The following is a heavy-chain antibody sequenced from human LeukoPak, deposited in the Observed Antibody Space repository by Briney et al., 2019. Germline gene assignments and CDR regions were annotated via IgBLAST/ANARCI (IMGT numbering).Heavy chain of an antibody. J-gene: IGHJ4*02. CDR2: VSYDGNYK. CDR3: AKEGGKMVVADFFDY. V-gene: IGHV3-30-3*01. D-gene: IGHD3-22*01. Sequence: PGGSLRLSCAASGFTFSTYAMHWVRQAPGKGLEWVAVVSYDGNYKYYADSVMGRFTISRDNSESTVSVQMNNLRVEDSAVYYCAKEGGKMVVADFFDYWGQGTLVSVSS. CDR1: GFTFSTYA.